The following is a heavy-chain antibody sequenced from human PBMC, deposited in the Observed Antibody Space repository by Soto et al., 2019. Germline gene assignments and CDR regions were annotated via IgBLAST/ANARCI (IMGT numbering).Heavy chain of an antibody. V-gene: IGHV1-3*01. CDR3: ARETRATSHSGFGVVMIRWFGP. J-gene: IGHJ5*02. Sequence: QVQLVQSGAEVKKPGASVKVSCKASGYTFTSYAMHWVRQAPGQRLVWMGWINAGNGNTKYSQKFQSRVTITRETSASTAYMGLSSLRSEDRAVYSCARETRATSHSGFGVVMIRWFGPWGQGTLVTVSS. D-gene: IGHD3-3*01. CDR1: GYTFTSYA. CDR2: INAGNGNT.